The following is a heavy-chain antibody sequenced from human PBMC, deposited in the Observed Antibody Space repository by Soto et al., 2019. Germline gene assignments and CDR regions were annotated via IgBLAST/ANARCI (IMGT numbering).Heavy chain of an antibody. CDR2: ISGSGGST. CDR3: AKGIYDYVWGSYRSDYYYGMGV. Sequence: GGSLRLSCAASGFTFSSYAMSWVRQAPGKGLEWVSAISGSGGSTYYADSVKGRFTISRDNSKNTLYLQMNSLRAEDTAVYYCAKGIYDYVWGSYRSDYYYGMGVWGQGTTVTVSS. D-gene: IGHD3-16*02. J-gene: IGHJ6*02. V-gene: IGHV3-23*01. CDR1: GFTFSSYA.